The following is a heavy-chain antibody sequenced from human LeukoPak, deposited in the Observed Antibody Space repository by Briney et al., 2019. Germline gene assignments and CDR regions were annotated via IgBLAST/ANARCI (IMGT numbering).Heavy chain of an antibody. CDR3: AKGLGFWSGYYTPFDY. J-gene: IGHJ4*02. CDR2: ITASGGST. Sequence: GGSLRLSCAASGFTFSSYAMSWVRQTPGKGLEWVSGITASGGSTYLADSVKGRFTISRDNSINTLNLQMNNLRAEDTAIYYCAKGLGFWSGYYTPFDYWGQGSSVTVSS. D-gene: IGHD3-3*01. CDR1: GFTFSSYA. V-gene: IGHV3-23*01.